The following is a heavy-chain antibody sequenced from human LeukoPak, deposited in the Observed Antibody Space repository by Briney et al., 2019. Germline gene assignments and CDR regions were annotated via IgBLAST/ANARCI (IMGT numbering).Heavy chain of an antibody. CDR2: IHNSGST. D-gene: IGHD3-22*01. V-gene: IGHV4-61*02. Sequence: SETLSLTCTVSGASISTGSSYWSWIRQPAGEGLEWIGRIHNSGSTNYNPSLNSRVTISVDTSKNQVSLKLTSVTAADTAVYFCARGPYSYDSSGAFDIWGQGTMVTVSS. CDR1: GASISTGSSY. CDR3: ARGPYSYDSSGAFDI. J-gene: IGHJ3*02.